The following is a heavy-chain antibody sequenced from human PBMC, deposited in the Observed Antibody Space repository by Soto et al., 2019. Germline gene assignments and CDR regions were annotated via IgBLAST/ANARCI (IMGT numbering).Heavy chain of an antibody. CDR1: GFTFSSYA. Sequence: EVQLLESGGGLVQPGGSLRLSCAASGFTFSSYAMYWVRQAPGQGLEWVSGISGSDGSTYYADYVKGRFTISRDNSKNTLYLQMNSLGAEDTAVYYCAKDVFYYCSATWWGPFDPWGQVTLVTVSS. CDR3: AKDVFYYCSATWWGPFDP. J-gene: IGHJ5*02. CDR2: ISGSDGST. D-gene: IGHD3-10*01. V-gene: IGHV3-23*01.